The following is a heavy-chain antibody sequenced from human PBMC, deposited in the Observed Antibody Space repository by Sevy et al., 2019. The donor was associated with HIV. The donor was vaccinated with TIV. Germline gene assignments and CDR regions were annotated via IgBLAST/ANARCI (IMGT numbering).Heavy chain of an antibody. D-gene: IGHD3-22*01. CDR3: AKGDRTFYGLDV. Sequence: GSLRLSCAASGFTFSTYTMNWVRQAPGKGLEGVSGISGSAGSTYYADSLKGRFTISRDNSKNTMSLQMNSLRVEDTAVYYCAKGDRTFYGLDVWGQGTTVTVSS. CDR1: GFTFSTYT. V-gene: IGHV3-23*01. CDR2: ISGSAGST. J-gene: IGHJ6*02.